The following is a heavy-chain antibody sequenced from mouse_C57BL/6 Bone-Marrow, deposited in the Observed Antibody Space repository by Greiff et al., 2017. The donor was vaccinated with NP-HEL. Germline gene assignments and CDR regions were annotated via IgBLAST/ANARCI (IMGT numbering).Heavy chain of an antibody. V-gene: IGHV1-62-2*01. CDR2: FYPGSGSI. CDR1: GYTFTEYT. Sequence: VQLQHSGAELVKPGASVKLSCKASGYTFTEYTIHWVKQRSGQGLEWIGWFYPGSGSIKYNEKFKDKATLTADKSSSTVYMELSRLTSEDSAVYFCARHGGYYDYDGDYFDYWGQGTTLTVSS. CDR3: ARHGGYYDYDGDYFDY. D-gene: IGHD2-4*01. J-gene: IGHJ2*01.